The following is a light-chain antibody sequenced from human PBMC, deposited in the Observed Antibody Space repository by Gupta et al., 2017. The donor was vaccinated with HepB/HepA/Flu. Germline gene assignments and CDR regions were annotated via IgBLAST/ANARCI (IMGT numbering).Light chain of an antibody. Sequence: SSELTQPPSVSVSPGQTARTTCSGDALTKQFAYWYQQRPGQAPMLVLYKETERPAVIPGRFSGSSSGTTVTVTISVVQEEDAADYYCHSADSRGTLVFGGGTKATVL. CDR3: HSADSRGTLV. CDR2: KET. J-gene: IGLJ3*02. CDR1: ALTKQF. V-gene: IGLV3-25*03.